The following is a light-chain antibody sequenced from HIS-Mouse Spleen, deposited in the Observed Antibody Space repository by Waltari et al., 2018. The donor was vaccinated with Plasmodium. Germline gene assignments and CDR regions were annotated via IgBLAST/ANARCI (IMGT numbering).Light chain of an antibody. CDR1: QSVSSY. V-gene: IGKV3-11*01. J-gene: IGKJ4*01. Sequence: EIVLTQSPATLSLSPGERATLSCRASQSVSSYLAWYQQKTGQAPRLLSSDASNRATGIPARFSGSGSGTDFTLTISSLEPEDFAVYYCQQRSNWPPLTFGGGTKVEIK. CDR2: DAS. CDR3: QQRSNWPPLT.